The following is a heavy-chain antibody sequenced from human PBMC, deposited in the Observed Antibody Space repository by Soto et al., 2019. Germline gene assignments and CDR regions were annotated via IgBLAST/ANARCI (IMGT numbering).Heavy chain of an antibody. CDR1: GFTFYSYA. CDR3: AKNRSPYRSDWYYFDY. V-gene: IGHV3-23*01. J-gene: IGHJ4*02. D-gene: IGHD2-21*02. Sequence: PGGSLRLSCVGSGFTFYSYAMTWVRQGPGKGLEWVAAISSDGGDSTYYPDSVKGRFTTSRDNSKNTVYLQMNSLRVEDTAVYYCAKNRSPYRSDWYYFDYWGQGSLVTVSS. CDR2: ISSDGGDST.